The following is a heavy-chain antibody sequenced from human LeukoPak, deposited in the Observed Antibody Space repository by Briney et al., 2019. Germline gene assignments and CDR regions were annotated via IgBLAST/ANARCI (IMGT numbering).Heavy chain of an antibody. CDR1: GFTFNDYA. D-gene: IGHD6-13*01. J-gene: IGHJ6*02. CDR2: ICGVGGIT. Sequence: PGGSLRLSCAASGFTFNDYAMHWVRQAPGKGLEWVSLICGVGGITYYADSVKGGFTISRDNSKNSLYLQMNSLRPTDADMYVCDKGASAGTFQAMDVWGQGTTVTVSS. CDR3: DKGASAGTFQAMDV. V-gene: IGHV3-43*02.